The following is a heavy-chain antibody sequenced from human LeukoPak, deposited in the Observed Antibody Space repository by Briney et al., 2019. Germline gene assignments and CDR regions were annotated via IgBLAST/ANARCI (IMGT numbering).Heavy chain of an antibody. J-gene: IGHJ3*02. V-gene: IGHV1-2*02. D-gene: IGHD2-2*01. Sequence: ASVKVSCKASGYTFTGYYMHWVRQAPGQGLEWMGWINPNSGGTNYAQKFQGRVTMTRDTSISTAYMELSRLRSDDTAVYYCARVVVVPAAPHFDIWGQGTMVTVSS. CDR1: GYTFTGYY. CDR3: ARVVVVPAAPHFDI. CDR2: INPNSGGT.